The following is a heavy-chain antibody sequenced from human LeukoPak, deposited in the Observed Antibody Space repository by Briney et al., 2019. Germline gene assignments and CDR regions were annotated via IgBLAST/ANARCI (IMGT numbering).Heavy chain of an antibody. CDR1: GYTFTGYH. J-gene: IGHJ3*02. CDR2: INANSGGT. Sequence: ASVKVSCKASGYTFTGYHLHWVRQAPGQGLEWMGWINANSGGTNYAQKFQGRVTMTRDTSISTAYMELRSLRSDDSALYYCARDKADLDAFDIWGQGTMVTVSS. V-gene: IGHV1-2*02. CDR3: ARDKADLDAFDI. D-gene: IGHD2-15*01.